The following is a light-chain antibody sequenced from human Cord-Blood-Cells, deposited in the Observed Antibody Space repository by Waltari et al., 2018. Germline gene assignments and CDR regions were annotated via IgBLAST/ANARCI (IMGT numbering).Light chain of an antibody. V-gene: IGKV3-20*01. Sequence: EIVLTQSPGTLSLSPGDRATLSCRASQSVSSSYVAWYQQKPAQAPRLLIYGASSRATGIPDRFSGSGSGTDFTLTISRLEPEDFAVYYWQQYGSSPPYTFGQGTKLEIK. J-gene: IGKJ2*01. CDR3: QQYGSSPPYT. CDR2: GAS. CDR1: QSVSSSY.